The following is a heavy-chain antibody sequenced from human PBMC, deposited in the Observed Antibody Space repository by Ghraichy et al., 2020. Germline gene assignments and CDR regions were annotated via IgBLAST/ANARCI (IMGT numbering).Heavy chain of an antibody. CDR3: ASDYGRGWFDP. CDR2: VNPSGNST. D-gene: IGHD4-17*01. CDR1: GYTFTRFY. Sequence: ASVKVSCKASGYTFTRFYMHWVRQAPGQGLEWMGIVNPSGNSTSYAQKFQGRITMTSDRSTSTFYMELSSLRSEDTAVYYCASDYGRGWFDPWGQGTLVTVSS. V-gene: IGHV1-46*01. J-gene: IGHJ5*02.